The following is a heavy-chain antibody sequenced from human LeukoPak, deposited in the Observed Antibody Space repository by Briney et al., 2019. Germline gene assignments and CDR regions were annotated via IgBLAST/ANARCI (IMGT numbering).Heavy chain of an antibody. D-gene: IGHD3-10*01. CDR3: ARRVGRYFGERAYYYNYMDV. CDR1: GGSFSGYY. J-gene: IGHJ6*03. Sequence: SETLSLTCAVYGGSFSGYYWSWIRQPPGKGLEWIGEIYHSGSTKNNPSLKSRVTISVDTSKNQFSLKLSSVTAADTAVYYCARRVGRYFGERAYYYNYMDVWGKGTTVTISS. CDR2: IYHSGST. V-gene: IGHV4-34*01.